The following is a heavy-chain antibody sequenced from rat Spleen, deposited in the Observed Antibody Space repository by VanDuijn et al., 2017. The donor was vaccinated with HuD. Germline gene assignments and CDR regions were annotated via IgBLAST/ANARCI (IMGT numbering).Heavy chain of an antibody. V-gene: IGHV5-29*01. J-gene: IGHJ1*01. D-gene: IGHD1-11*01. CDR1: GFTFSDYG. CDR2: ISSDGGRN. CDR3: TRGNYGWYFDF. Sequence: EVQLVESGGGLVQPGRSLKLSCAASGFTFSDYGMAWVRQAPTKGLEWVATISSDGGRNFYRDSVKGRFTISRDNAKSSLYLQMDSLRSEDTATYYCTRGNYGWYFDFWGPGTMVTVSS.